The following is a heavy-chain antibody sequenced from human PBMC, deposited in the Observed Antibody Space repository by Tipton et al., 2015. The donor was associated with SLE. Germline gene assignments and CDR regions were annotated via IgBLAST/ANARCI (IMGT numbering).Heavy chain of an antibody. CDR3: ATRFLTGDLGDAFDI. Sequence: TLSLTCTVSGGSISSGSYYWSWIRQPAGKGLEWIGRIYTSGSTNYNPSLKSRVTISVDTSKNQFSLKLSSVTAADTAVYYCATRFLTGDLGDAFDIWGQGTMVTVSS. D-gene: IGHD7-27*01. CDR1: GGSISSGSYY. J-gene: IGHJ3*02. V-gene: IGHV4-61*02. CDR2: IYTSGST.